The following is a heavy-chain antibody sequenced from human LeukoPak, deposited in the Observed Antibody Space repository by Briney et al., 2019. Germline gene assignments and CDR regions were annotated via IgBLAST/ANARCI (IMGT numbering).Heavy chain of an antibody. CDR2: ISSSSSYI. CDR1: GFTFSSYS. J-gene: IGHJ6*03. D-gene: IGHD1-7*01. V-gene: IGHV3-21*01. Sequence: GGSLRLSXAASGFTFSSYSMNWVRQAPGKGLEWVSSISSSSSYIYYADSVKGRFTISRDNAKNSLYLQMNSLRAEDTAVYYCARDAPPWTLELLARYYYYYYMDVWGKGTTVTVSS. CDR3: ARDAPPWTLELLARYYYYYYMDV.